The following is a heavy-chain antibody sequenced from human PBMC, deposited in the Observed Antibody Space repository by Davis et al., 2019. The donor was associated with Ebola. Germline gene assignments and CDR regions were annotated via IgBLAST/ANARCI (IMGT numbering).Heavy chain of an antibody. CDR3: AKDRLRGSSSTTGAMDV. V-gene: IGHV3-74*01. Sequence: GESLKISCAASGFTFSNYWMHWVRQAPGKGLAWVSRIDADGSVTNYADSVKGRFTISRDNSKNTLYLQMKRLRAEDTAVYYCAKDRLRGSSSTTGAMDVWGQGTTVTVSS. CDR1: GFTFSNYW. J-gene: IGHJ6*02. CDR2: IDADGSVT. D-gene: IGHD6-13*01.